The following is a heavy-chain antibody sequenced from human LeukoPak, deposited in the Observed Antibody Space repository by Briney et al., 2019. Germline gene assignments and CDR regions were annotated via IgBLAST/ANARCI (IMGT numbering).Heavy chain of an antibody. CDR3: ARDMVRGVTGSDAFDI. V-gene: IGHV4-34*01. J-gene: IGHJ3*02. Sequence: SETLSLTCAVYGGSFSGYYWSRIREPPGKGLKWIGEINHSGSTNYNPSLKSRVTISVDTSKNQFSLKLSSVTAADTAVYYCARDMVRGVTGSDAFDIWGQGTMVTVSS. CDR2: INHSGST. CDR1: GGSFSGYY. D-gene: IGHD3-10*01.